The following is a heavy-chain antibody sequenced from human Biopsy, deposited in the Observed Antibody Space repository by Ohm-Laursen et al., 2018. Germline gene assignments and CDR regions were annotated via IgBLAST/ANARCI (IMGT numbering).Heavy chain of an antibody. CDR3: ARGYSRRVSIFEASIYWFDT. J-gene: IGHJ5*02. V-gene: IGHV1-8*01. CDR1: GYSLSTYD. Sequence: GSSVKVSCKASGYSLSTYDVNWVRQARGQGLEWMGWMIPSSGKTGYAQRFQGRVTLTMNTSISTAYMELSGLRSEDTAVYFCARGYSRRVSIFEASIYWFDTWGQGTLVTVSS. CDR2: MIPSSGKT. D-gene: IGHD6-6*01.